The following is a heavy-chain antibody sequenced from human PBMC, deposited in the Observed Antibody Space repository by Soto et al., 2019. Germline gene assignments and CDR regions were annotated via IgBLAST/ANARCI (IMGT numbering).Heavy chain of an antibody. CDR3: AREGRGYNF. CDR2: IIPVFGRP. D-gene: IGHD5-12*01. CDR1: GGSFSSFG. J-gene: IGHJ1*01. Sequence: QVQLVQSGAELKKPGSSVKVSCKASGGSFSSFGFTWVRQAPGQGLEWMGGIIPVFGRPNYAQRFRGRLTITADESTNTCYMELIDLESEDTAVYYCAREGRGYNFWGQGTQVTVSS. V-gene: IGHV1-69*01.